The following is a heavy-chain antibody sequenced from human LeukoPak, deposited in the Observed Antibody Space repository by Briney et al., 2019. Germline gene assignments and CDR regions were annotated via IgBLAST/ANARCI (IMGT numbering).Heavy chain of an antibody. CDR3: ARGYGGSYPYYFDY. CDR1: GFTFSNYG. V-gene: IGHV3-48*04. Sequence: GGSLRLSCEASGFTFSNYGMHWVRQAPGKGLEWVSYISSSGRTMYYADSVKGRFSISRDNAKKALYLQVDSLRAEDTAVYYCARGYGGSYPYYFDYWGQGTLVAVSS. J-gene: IGHJ4*02. CDR2: ISSSGRTM. D-gene: IGHD3-22*01.